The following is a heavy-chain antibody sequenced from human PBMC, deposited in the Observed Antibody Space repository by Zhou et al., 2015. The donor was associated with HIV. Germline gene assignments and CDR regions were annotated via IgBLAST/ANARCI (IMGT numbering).Heavy chain of an antibody. CDR3: ARQGAYDSGDYYGAFDI. CDR1: GGTFNKHG. CDR2: IVPFFGAA. J-gene: IGHJ3*02. V-gene: IGHV1-69*01. Sequence: QVQLVQSGAEVKKPGSSVKVSCKASGGTFNKHGISWVRQAPGQGLEWMGGIVPFFGAANYAQKFQGRVTITADESTSTVYMQLSSLRSEDTAAYYCARQGAYDSGDYYGAFDIWGQGTMVTVSS. D-gene: IGHD3-22*01.